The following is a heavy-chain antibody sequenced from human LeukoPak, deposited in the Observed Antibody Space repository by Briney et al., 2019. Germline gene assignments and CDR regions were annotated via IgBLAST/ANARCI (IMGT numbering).Heavy chain of an antibody. Sequence: SCKVSGYTLTELSMHWVRQAPGKGLEWVAFIRYDGSNKYYADSVKGRFTISRDNSKNTLYLQMNSLRAEDTAVYYCAKGGSSGWDHFDYWGQGTLVTVSS. CDR2: IRYDGSNK. CDR3: AKGGSSGWDHFDY. J-gene: IGHJ4*02. CDR1: GYTLTELS. D-gene: IGHD6-19*01. V-gene: IGHV3-30*02.